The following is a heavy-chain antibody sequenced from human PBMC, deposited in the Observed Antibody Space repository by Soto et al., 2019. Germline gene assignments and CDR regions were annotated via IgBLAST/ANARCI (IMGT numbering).Heavy chain of an antibody. Sequence: QVQLQESGPGLVKPSGTLSLTCAVSGGSISSSNWWSWVRQPPGKGLEWTGEIYPSGSTNYNPSLKSRVTISVDKSKNQFSLKLTSLTAADTAVYYCASLATTVTTFDYWGQGTLVTVSS. CDR3: ASLATTVTTFDY. CDR1: GGSISSSNW. CDR2: IYPSGST. J-gene: IGHJ4*02. V-gene: IGHV4-4*02. D-gene: IGHD4-4*01.